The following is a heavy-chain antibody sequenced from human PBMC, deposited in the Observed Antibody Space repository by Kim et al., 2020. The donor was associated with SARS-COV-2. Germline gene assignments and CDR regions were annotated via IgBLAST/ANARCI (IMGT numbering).Heavy chain of an antibody. D-gene: IGHD3-16*01. CDR2: IIPIFGTT. CDR1: GGSFNTYA. Sequence: SVKVSCKTSGGSFNTYAMNWVRQAPGQGLEWMGWIIPIFGTTNYAQRFQGRVTITADDYTSTAYLELSSLTSDDTAVYYCARDPDGDFVKLFDPWGQGTPVTVSS. V-gene: IGHV1-69*13. CDR3: ARDPDGDFVKLFDP. J-gene: IGHJ5*02.